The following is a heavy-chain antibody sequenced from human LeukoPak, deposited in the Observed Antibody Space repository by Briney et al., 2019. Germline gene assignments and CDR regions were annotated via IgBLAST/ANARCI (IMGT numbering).Heavy chain of an antibody. CDR1: GGSISSYY. J-gene: IGHJ5*02. D-gene: IGHD2-2*01. Sequence: SETLSLTCTVSGGSISSYYWSWIRQPPGKGLEWIGYIYYSGSTNYNPSLKSRVTISVDTSKNQFSLKLSSVTAADTAVHYCARHPSAMTRFDPWGQGTLVTVSS. CDR2: IYYSGST. CDR3: ARHPSAMTRFDP. V-gene: IGHV4-59*08.